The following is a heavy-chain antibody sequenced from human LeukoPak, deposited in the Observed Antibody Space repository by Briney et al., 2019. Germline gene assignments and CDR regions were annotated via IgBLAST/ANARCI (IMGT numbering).Heavy chain of an antibody. Sequence: GRSLRLSCVASGFTFDSYWMSWVRQAPGKGLVWVSRINTDGSSTSYADSVKGRFTISRDNAKNTLYLQMNSLRAEDTAVYYCARESGIAAALDLWGQGTLVTVSS. D-gene: IGHD6-13*01. CDR2: INTDGSST. J-gene: IGHJ5*02. CDR1: GFTFDSYW. CDR3: ARESGIAAALDL. V-gene: IGHV3-74*01.